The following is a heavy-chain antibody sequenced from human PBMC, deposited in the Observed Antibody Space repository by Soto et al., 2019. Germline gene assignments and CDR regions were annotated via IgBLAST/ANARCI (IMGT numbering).Heavy chain of an antibody. J-gene: IGHJ3*02. D-gene: IGHD6-13*01. CDR3: ARSSHFEIAAADNLRGYDAFDI. CDR1: GYTFTGYY. CDR2: INPNSGGT. Sequence: ASVKVSCKASGYTFTGYYMHWVRQAPGQGLEWMGWINPNSGGTNYAQKFQGWVTMTRDKSISTAYMELSRLRSDDTAVYYCARSSHFEIAAADNLRGYDAFDIWGQGTMVTVSS. V-gene: IGHV1-2*04.